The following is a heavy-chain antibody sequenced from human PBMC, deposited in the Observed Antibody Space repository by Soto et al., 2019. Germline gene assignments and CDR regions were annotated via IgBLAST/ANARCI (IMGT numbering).Heavy chain of an antibody. Sequence: GSLRLSCAASGFTFSSYAMSWVRQAPGKGLEWVSAISGSGGSTYYADSVKGRFTISRDNSKNTLYLQMNSLRAEDTAVYYCAKGYGLLSRFDPWGQGTLVTVSS. J-gene: IGHJ5*02. D-gene: IGHD4-17*01. CDR2: ISGSGGST. V-gene: IGHV3-23*01. CDR1: GFTFSSYA. CDR3: AKGYGLLSRFDP.